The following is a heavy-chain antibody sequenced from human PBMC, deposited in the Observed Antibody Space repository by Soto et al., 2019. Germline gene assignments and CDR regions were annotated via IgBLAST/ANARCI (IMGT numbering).Heavy chain of an antibody. CDR3: AREVRQQLVRVVGAHLDY. V-gene: IGHV4-38-2*02. D-gene: IGHD6-13*01. CDR2: IYHSGST. Sequence: SETLSLTCAVSGYSISSGYYWGWIRQPPGKGLEWIGSIYHSGSTYYNPSLKSRVTISVDTSKNQFSLKLSSVTAADTAVYYCAREVRQQLVRVVGAHLDYWGQGTLVTVS. CDR1: GYSISSGYY. J-gene: IGHJ4*02.